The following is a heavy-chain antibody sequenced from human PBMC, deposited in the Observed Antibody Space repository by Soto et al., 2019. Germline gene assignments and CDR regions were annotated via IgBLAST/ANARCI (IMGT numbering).Heavy chain of an antibody. CDR3: ARGEITMIVVVPSAHAAFAI. D-gene: IGHD3-22*01. CDR2: IIPIFGTA. V-gene: IGHV1-69*01. CDR1: RVAFGSYA. Sequence: SVKGSCKASRVAFGSYAMMWVRQDPGQGLEWMGGIIPIFGTANYAQKFQGRVTITADESTSTAYMELSSLRSEDMAVYYCARGEITMIVVVPSAHAAFAIWVQGTMVTVS. J-gene: IGHJ3*02.